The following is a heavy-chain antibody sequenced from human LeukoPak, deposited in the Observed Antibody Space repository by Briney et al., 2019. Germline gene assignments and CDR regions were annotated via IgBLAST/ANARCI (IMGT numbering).Heavy chain of an antibody. Sequence: SETLSLTCTVSGGSISSYYWSWIRQPPGKGLEWIGYIYYSGSTNYNPSLKSRVTISVDTSKNQFSLKLSSVTAADTAVYYCARSTVAPGAYMDVWGKGTTVTVSS. CDR1: GGSISSYY. J-gene: IGHJ6*03. CDR2: IYYSGST. CDR3: ARSTVAPGAYMDV. D-gene: IGHD4-23*01. V-gene: IGHV4-59*08.